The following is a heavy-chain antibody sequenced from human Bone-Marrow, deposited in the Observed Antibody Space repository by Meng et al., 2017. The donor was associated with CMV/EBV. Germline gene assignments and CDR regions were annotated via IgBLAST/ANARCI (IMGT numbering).Heavy chain of an antibody. D-gene: IGHD3-10*01. V-gene: IGHV3-33*06. CDR2: IWYDGSKK. CDR1: GFNFNSYG. CDR3: AKDQDRGAPHGMDV. J-gene: IGHJ6*02. Sequence: GGSLRLSCAASGFNFNSYGIHWVRQAPGKGLEWVAVIWYDGSKKYYADSVKGRFIISRDNSMNTLYLQMNSLRAEDTAVYYCAKDQDRGAPHGMDVWGQGTTVTVSS.